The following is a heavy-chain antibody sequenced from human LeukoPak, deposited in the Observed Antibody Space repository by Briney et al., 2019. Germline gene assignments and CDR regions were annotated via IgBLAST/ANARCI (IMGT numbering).Heavy chain of an antibody. V-gene: IGHV3-48*01. D-gene: IGHD2-2*01. CDR1: GFTFITYS. CDR3: ARGDIIVVPAALN. CDR2: ISNSSRTI. Sequence: PGGSLRLSCAASGFTFITYSMNWVRQAPGKGLEWVSYISNSSRTIYYADSVKGRFTISRDSAKNSLYLQMNSLRAEDTAVYYCARGDIIVVPAALNWGQGTLVTVSS. J-gene: IGHJ4*02.